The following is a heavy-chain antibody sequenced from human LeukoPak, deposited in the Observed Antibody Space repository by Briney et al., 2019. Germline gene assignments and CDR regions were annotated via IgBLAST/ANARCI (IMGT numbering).Heavy chain of an antibody. CDR1: GFTVSSYA. Sequence: PGGSLRLSCAASGFTVSSYAMNWVRQAPGKGLEWVAVISYDGSNKYYADSVKGRFTISRDNSKNTLYLQMNSLRAEDTAVYYCARDQSDAFDIWGQGTMVTVSS. CDR3: ARDQSDAFDI. CDR2: ISYDGSNK. J-gene: IGHJ3*02. V-gene: IGHV3-30-3*01.